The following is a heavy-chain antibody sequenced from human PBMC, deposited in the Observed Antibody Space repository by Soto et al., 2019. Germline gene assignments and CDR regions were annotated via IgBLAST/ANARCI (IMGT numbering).Heavy chain of an antibody. CDR2: ISYDGSNK. CDR3: AKVTRAFCGGDCLWDY. J-gene: IGHJ4*02. V-gene: IGHV3-30*18. D-gene: IGHD2-21*02. Sequence: QVQLVESGGGVVQPGRSLRLSCAASGFTFSSYGMHWVRQAPGKGLEWVAVISYDGSNKYYADSVKGRFTISRDNSKNSLYLKINSGRAEDTVVYYCAKVTRAFCGGDCLWDYWGQGTLFTVSS. CDR1: GFTFSSYG.